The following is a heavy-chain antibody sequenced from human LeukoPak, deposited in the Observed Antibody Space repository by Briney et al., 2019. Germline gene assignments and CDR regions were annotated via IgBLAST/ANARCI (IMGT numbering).Heavy chain of an antibody. CDR2: IIPIFGTA. Sequence: ASVKVSCKASGGTFSSYAISWVRQAPGQGLEWMGGIIPIFGTANYAQKFQGRVTITTDESTSTVYMELSSLRSEDTAVYYCARDYLMVRGVINFYYFDYWGQGTLVTVSS. CDR1: GGTFSSYA. V-gene: IGHV1-69*05. D-gene: IGHD3-10*01. J-gene: IGHJ4*02. CDR3: ARDYLMVRGVINFYYFDY.